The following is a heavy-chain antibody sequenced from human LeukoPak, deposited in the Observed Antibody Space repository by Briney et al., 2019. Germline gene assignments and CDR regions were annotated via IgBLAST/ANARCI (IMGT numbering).Heavy chain of an antibody. CDR1: GYTFTSYY. Sequence: ASVKVSCKASGYTFTSYYIHWVRQAPGQGLEWMGLINPSGGSTNYAQKVRGRVTMTTDTSTRTAYMELRSLRSDDTAVYYCARGLQENLAWLTAFSAFDIWGQGTMVTVSS. CDR2: INPSGGST. J-gene: IGHJ3*02. CDR3: ARGLQENLAWLTAFSAFDI. D-gene: IGHD6-19*01. V-gene: IGHV1-46*01.